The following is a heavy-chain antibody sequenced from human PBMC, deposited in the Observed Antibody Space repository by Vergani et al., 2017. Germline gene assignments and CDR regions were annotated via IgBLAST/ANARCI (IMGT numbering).Heavy chain of an antibody. J-gene: IGHJ6*03. CDR1: GGTFSSYA. V-gene: IGHV1-69*01. Sequence: QVQLVQSGAEVKKPGSSVKVSCKASGGTFSSYAISWVRQAPGQGLEWMGGIIPIFGTANYAQKFQGRVTITADESTSTAYMELSSLRAEDKAVDYCARHCSSTSCYRPKDYYYYMDVWGKGTTVTVSS. CDR3: ARHCSSTSCYRPKDYYYYMDV. D-gene: IGHD2-2*02. CDR2: IIPIFGTA.